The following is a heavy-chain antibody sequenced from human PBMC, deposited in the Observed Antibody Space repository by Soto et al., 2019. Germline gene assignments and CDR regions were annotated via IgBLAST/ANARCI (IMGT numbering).Heavy chain of an antibody. J-gene: IGHJ4*02. CDR1: GFTFSSYW. D-gene: IGHD3-22*01. V-gene: IGHV3-74*01. Sequence: GGSLRLSCAASGFTFSSYWMHLVRQAPGKGLVWVSRINSDGSSTSYADSVKGRFNISRDNAKNTLYLQMNSLRAEDTAVYYCAIRASYYDSSGYFDYWGQGTLVTVSS. CDR3: AIRASYYDSSGYFDY. CDR2: INSDGSST.